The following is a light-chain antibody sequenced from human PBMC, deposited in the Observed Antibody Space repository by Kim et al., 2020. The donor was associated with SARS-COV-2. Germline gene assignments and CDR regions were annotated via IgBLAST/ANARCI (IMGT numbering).Light chain of an antibody. CDR2: DAS. J-gene: IGKJ4*01. CDR1: QSVTTY. V-gene: IGKV3-11*01. CDR3: QHRSEWPLT. Sequence: EIVLTQSPATLSLSPGERATLSCRASQSVTTYLAWYQQKPGQAPRLLIYDASNRATGIPARFSGSGSGTDFTLTISSLEREDFAVYYCQHRSEWPLTFGGGTKVDIK.